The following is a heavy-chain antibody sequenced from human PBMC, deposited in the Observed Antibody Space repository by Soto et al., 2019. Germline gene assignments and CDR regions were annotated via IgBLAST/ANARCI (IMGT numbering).Heavy chain of an antibody. D-gene: IGHD2-2*01. CDR3: ARGLSIRASTALAY. Sequence: QVQLQQWGAGLLRPSETLSLTCAVYGGSFSDYYWSWIRQPPGNGLEWIGEINHGGGTNYNPSLKSRVTISGDPSKNKLSLKLGSVTAADTAVYYSARGLSIRASTALAYWGQGTLVTVSS. J-gene: IGHJ4*02. V-gene: IGHV4-34*01. CDR2: INHGGGT. CDR1: GGSFSDYY.